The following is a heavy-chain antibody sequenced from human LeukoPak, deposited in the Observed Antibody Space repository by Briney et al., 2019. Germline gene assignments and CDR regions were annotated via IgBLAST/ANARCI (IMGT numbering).Heavy chain of an antibody. CDR3: ASTPIAYSSSGYFDY. Sequence: SETLSLTCTVSGGSISSYYWSWIRQPAGKGLEWIGRIYTSGSTNYNPSHKSRVTMSVDTSKNQFSLKLSSVTAADTAVYYCASTPIAYSSSGYFDYWGQGTLVTVSS. D-gene: IGHD6-6*01. V-gene: IGHV4-4*07. CDR2: IYTSGST. J-gene: IGHJ4*02. CDR1: GGSISSYY.